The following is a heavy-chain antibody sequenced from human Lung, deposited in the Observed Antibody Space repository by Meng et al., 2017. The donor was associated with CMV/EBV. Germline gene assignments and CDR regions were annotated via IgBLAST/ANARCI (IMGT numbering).Heavy chain of an antibody. J-gene: IGHJ5*02. CDR2: IYYSGST. V-gene: IGHV4-39*07. CDR1: GGSISSSSYY. Sequence: CTVSGGSISSSSYYWGWIRQPPGKGLEWIGSIYYSGSTYYNPSLKSRVTISVDTSKNQFSLKLSSVTAADTAVYYCARDPHTSWFDPWGQGTLVTVSS. CDR3: ARDPHTSWFDP.